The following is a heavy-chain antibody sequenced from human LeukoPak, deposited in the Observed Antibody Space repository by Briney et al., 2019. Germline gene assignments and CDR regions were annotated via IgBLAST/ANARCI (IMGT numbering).Heavy chain of an antibody. V-gene: IGHV1-69*13. CDR1: GGTFSSYA. J-gene: IGHJ4*02. D-gene: IGHD3-3*01. CDR3: ARGDFWSGYQRQSPLNY. Sequence: SVKVSCKASGGTFSSYAISWVRQAPGQGLEWMGGIIPIFGTANYAQKFEGRVTITGDESTRRAYMEVSSLRYEGTAVYYCARGDFWSGYQRQSPLNYWGQGTLVTVSS. CDR2: IIPIFGTA.